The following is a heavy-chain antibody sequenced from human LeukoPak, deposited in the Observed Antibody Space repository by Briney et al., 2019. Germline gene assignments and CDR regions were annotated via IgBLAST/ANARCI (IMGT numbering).Heavy chain of an antibody. CDR2: INHSGST. Sequence: KSSETLSLTCAVYGGSFSGYYWSWIRQPPGKGLEWIGEINHSGSTNYNPSLKSRVTISVDTSKNQFSLKLSSVTAADTAVYYCARVGYDSYGMDVWGQGTTVTVSS. D-gene: IGHD5-12*01. J-gene: IGHJ6*02. CDR3: ARVGYDSYGMDV. V-gene: IGHV4-34*01. CDR1: GGSFSGYY.